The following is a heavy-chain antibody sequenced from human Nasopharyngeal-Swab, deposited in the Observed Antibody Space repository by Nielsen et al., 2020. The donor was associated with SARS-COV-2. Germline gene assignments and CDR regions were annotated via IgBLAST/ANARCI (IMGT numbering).Heavy chain of an antibody. J-gene: IGHJ3*02. CDR3: ARDNQPGAVDAFDI. D-gene: IGHD3/OR15-3a*01. V-gene: IGHV3-33*01. CDR2: IWYDGSNK. Sequence: WIRQPPGKGLEWVAVIWYDGSNKFHADSVKGRFTISRDNSKNSMYLQMNSLRAEDTAVYYCARDNQPGAVDAFDIWSQGTMVTVSS.